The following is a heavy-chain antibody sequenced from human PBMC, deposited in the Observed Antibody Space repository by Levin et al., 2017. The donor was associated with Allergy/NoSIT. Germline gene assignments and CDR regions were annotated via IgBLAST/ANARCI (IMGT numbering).Heavy chain of an antibody. J-gene: IGHJ4*02. CDR1: GFTFTNHW. Sequence: GESLKISCIISGFTFTNHWMAWVRQAPGKGLEWVANISPDGGQKNYVDSVKGRFTISRDNAKISLSLQMNSLRAEDTALYFCARHVYFSTTPLGNFDSWGQGTLVSVSS. CDR2: ISPDGGQK. V-gene: IGHV3-7*01. CDR3: ARHVYFSTTPLGNFDS. D-gene: IGHD1-1*01.